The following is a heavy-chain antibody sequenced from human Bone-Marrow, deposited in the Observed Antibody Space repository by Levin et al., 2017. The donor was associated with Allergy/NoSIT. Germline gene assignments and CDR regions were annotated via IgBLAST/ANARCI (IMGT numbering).Heavy chain of an antibody. CDR3: ASLAARPGYFDY. J-gene: IGHJ4*02. CDR2: ISYDGSNK. V-gene: IGHV3-30*04. Sequence: GESLKISCAASGFTFSSYAMHWVRQAPGKGLEWVAVISYDGSNKYYADSVKGRFTISRDNSKNTLYLQMNSLRAEDTAVYYCASLAARPGYFDYWGQGTLVTVSS. CDR1: GFTFSSYA. D-gene: IGHD6-6*01.